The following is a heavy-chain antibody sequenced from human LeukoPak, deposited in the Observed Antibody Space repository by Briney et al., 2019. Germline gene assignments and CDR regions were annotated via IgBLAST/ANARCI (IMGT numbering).Heavy chain of an antibody. CDR3: AGGGWYYFDY. CDR2: IRYDGSNK. J-gene: IGHJ4*02. Sequence: GGSLRLSCAASGFTSSSYGMHWVRQAPGKGLEWVAFIRYDGSNKYYADSVKGRFTISRDNSKNTLYLQMNSLRAEDTAVYYCAGGGWYYFDYWGQGTLVTVSS. V-gene: IGHV3-30*02. D-gene: IGHD6-19*01. CDR1: GFTSSSYG.